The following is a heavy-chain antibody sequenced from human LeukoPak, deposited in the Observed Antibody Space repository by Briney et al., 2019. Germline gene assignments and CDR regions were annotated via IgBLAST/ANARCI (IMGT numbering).Heavy chain of an antibody. Sequence: SETLSLTCTVSGGSLSSSSYYCGWLRQPPGRGLEWGGSIYYSGSTYYNPSLKSRVTISVDTSKNQFSLKLSSVTAADTAVYYCARKTLYGDYFDYWGQGTLVTVSS. CDR2: IYYSGST. J-gene: IGHJ4*02. CDR1: GGSLSSSSYY. V-gene: IGHV4-39*01. CDR3: ARKTLYGDYFDY. D-gene: IGHD4-17*01.